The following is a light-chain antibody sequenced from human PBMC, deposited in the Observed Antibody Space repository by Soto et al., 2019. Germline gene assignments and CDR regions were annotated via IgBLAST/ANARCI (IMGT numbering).Light chain of an antibody. V-gene: IGLV1-40*01. J-gene: IGLJ3*02. Sequence: QSVLTQPPSVSGAPGQTVTISCTGSSSNIGAGYDVHWYQQPPGTAPKLLIYDNSNRPSGVPDRFSGSKSGSSASLAITGVQAADEADYYCRSYDRSRSEGVFGGGTKLTVL. CDR1: SSNIGAGYD. CDR2: DNS. CDR3: RSYDRSRSEGV.